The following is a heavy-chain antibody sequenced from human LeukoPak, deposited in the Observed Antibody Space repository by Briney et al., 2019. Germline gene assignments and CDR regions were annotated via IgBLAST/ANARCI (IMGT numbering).Heavy chain of an antibody. J-gene: IGHJ3*02. V-gene: IGHV4-61*02. CDR2: ISSSGST. Sequence: SETVSLTCTVSGDSISSDDYYWSWMRQPAGKGLEWIGRISSSGSTNYHHSLKSGATISVDTSKNQFSLKLSSVTATDTAVYLCARGTYYYDSSGAFDIWGQGTTVTVSS. D-gene: IGHD3-22*01. CDR1: GDSISSDDYY. CDR3: ARGTYYYDSSGAFDI.